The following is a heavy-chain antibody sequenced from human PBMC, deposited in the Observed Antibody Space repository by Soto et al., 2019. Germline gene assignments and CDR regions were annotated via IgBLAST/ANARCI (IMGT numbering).Heavy chain of an antibody. D-gene: IGHD3-22*01. J-gene: IGHJ4*02. CDR2: INPNSGGT. CDR1: GYTFTSYG. CDR3: ARDRLHYDSSGYYGILYFDY. V-gene: IGHV1-2*02. Sequence: ASVKVSCKASGYTFTSYGISWVRQAPGQGLEWMGWINPNSGGTNYAQKFQGRVTMTRDTSISTAYMELSRLRSDDTAVYYCARDRLHYDSSGYYGILYFDYWGQGTLVTVSS.